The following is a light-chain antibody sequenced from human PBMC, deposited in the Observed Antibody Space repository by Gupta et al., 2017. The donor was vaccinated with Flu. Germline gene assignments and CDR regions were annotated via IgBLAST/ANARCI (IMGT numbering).Light chain of an antibody. CDR1: CSNIGAGYD. J-gene: IGLJ1*01. CDR2: GNS. Sequence: LTPPPSVSGAPGQRVPLPCTGGCSNIGAGYDVHWYQQLPGTAPKLLIYGNSNRPSGVPDRFSGSKSGTSASLAITGLQAEDEADYYCQSYDSSLSAYYVFGTGTKVTVL. V-gene: IGLV1-40*01. CDR3: QSYDSSLSAYYV.